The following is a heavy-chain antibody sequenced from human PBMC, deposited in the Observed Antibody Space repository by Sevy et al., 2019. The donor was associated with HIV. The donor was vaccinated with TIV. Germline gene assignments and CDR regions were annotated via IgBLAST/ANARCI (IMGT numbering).Heavy chain of an antibody. D-gene: IGHD3-22*01. CDR2: INPSGGST. CDR3: ARDQNYYDSSGVHDAFDI. V-gene: IGHV1-46*03. J-gene: IGHJ3*02. Sequence: ASVKVSCKASGYTFISYYMHWVRQAPGQGLEWMGIINPSGGSTDYATKFQGRVTMTRDTSTSTVYMELSSLRSEDTAVYYCARDQNYYDSSGVHDAFDIWGQGTMVTVSS. CDR1: GYTFISYY.